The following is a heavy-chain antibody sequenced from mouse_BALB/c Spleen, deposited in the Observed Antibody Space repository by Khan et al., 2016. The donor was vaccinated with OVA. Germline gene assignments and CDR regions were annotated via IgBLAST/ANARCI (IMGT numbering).Heavy chain of an antibody. Sequence: VKLQESGAELVKAGASVKMSCKASGYTFTSYWMHWVKQRLGQGLEWFAETNPTNGRTYYNEKFKSKATLTVDKSSRTAYMLLSGPTFEDSAVYYCARIKKIVATYFDYWGQGTTLTVSS. CDR1: GYTFTSYW. D-gene: IGHD1-1*01. J-gene: IGHJ2*01. CDR2: TNPTNGRT. CDR3: ARIKKIVATYFDY. V-gene: IGHV1S81*02.